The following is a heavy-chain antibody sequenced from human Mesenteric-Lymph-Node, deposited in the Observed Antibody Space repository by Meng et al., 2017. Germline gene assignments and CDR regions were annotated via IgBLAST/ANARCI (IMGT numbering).Heavy chain of an antibody. J-gene: IGHJ4*02. Sequence: GESLKISCAASGFIFSNYAIHWVRQAPGKGLEWVSSISSSSSYIYYADSVKGRFTISRDNAKNSLYLQMNSLRAEDTAVYYCARLPTIAAAGTNRAYWGQGTLVTVSS. CDR3: ARLPTIAAAGTNRAY. D-gene: IGHD6-13*01. CDR1: GFIFSNYA. V-gene: IGHV3-21*01. CDR2: ISSSSSYI.